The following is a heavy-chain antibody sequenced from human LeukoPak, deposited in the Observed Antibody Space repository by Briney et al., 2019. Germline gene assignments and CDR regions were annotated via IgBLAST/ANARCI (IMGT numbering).Heavy chain of an antibody. Sequence: GGSLRLSCVASGFILSSSSMNWVSQAPGKGLEWVSYIGTSSSTIYYADSVKGRFTISRDNAKNSLYLQMNSLRAEDTSVYYCARGDPFGDYWGQGTLVTVSS. CDR2: IGTSSSTI. CDR1: GFILSSSS. J-gene: IGHJ4*02. D-gene: IGHD3-16*01. V-gene: IGHV3-48*01. CDR3: ARGDPFGDY.